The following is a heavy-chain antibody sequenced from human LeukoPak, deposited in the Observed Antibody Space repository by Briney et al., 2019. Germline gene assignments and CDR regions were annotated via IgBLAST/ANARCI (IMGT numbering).Heavy chain of an antibody. V-gene: IGHV3-21*01. Sequence: GGSLRLXCAASGFTFSFYAMSWVRQTPEKGLEWVASMSSSGDVTYYVASGKGRFTISRDNAKNSLYLQMNSLRAEDTAVYYCARDGPKYCSNGVCYAPVDPWGQGTLVTVSS. CDR2: MSSSGDVT. CDR3: ARDGPKYCSNGVCYAPVDP. J-gene: IGHJ5*02. CDR1: GFTFSFYA. D-gene: IGHD2-8*01.